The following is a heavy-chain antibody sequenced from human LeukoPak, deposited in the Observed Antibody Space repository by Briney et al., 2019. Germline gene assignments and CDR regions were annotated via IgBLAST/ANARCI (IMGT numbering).Heavy chain of an antibody. CDR3: ARFGPTGTTHHFDH. CDR1: GGSISSYY. J-gene: IGHJ5*02. Sequence: SETLSLTCTVSGGSISSYYWSWIRQPAGKGLEWIGRIYTSGSTNYNPSLKSRVTMSVDTSKNQFSLKLSSVTAADTAVYYCARFGPTGTTHHFDHWGQGTLVTVSS. CDR2: IYTSGST. D-gene: IGHD1-7*01. V-gene: IGHV4-4*07.